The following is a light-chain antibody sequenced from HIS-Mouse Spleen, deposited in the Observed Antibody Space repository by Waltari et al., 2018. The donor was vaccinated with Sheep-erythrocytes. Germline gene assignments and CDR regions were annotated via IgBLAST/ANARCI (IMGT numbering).Light chain of an antibody. CDR2: LGS. Sequence: DIVMTQSPLSLPVTPGEPASISCRSSQSLLHSNGYNYLDWYLQKPGQSPQLLIYLGSNRASGVPDRFSGSGSGTDFTLKISRVEAEDVGVYYCMQARQTMYTFGQGTKL. V-gene: IGKV2-28*01. CDR3: MQARQTMYT. CDR1: QSLLHSNGYNY. J-gene: IGKJ2*01.